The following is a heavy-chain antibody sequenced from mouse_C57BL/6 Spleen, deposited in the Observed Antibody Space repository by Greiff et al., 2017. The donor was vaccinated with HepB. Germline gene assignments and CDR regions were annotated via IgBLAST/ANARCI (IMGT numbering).Heavy chain of an antibody. CDR1: GFTFSSYA. Sequence: EVKLVESGGGLVKPGGSLKLSCAASGFTFSSYAMSWVRQTPEKRLEWVATISDGGSYTYYPDNVKGRFTISRDNAKNNLYLQLSHLKSEDTAMYYCARDFYSNDEGWNYWGQGTTLTVSS. V-gene: IGHV5-4*01. CDR3: ARDFYSNDEGWNY. D-gene: IGHD2-12*01. J-gene: IGHJ2*01. CDR2: ISDGGSYT.